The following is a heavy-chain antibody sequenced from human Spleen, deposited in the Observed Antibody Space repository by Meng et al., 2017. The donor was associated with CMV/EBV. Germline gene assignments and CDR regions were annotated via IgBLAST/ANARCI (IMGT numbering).Heavy chain of an antibody. Sequence: WVRQAPGKGLQWIGEINHSGSTNSNPSLKSRVTLSVDTSKNQFSLKLSSVTAADTAVYYCAREDCSGGSCSYFDYWGRGTLVTVSS. J-gene: IGHJ4*02. CDR2: INHSGST. CDR3: AREDCSGGSCSYFDY. D-gene: IGHD2-15*01. V-gene: IGHV4-34*01.